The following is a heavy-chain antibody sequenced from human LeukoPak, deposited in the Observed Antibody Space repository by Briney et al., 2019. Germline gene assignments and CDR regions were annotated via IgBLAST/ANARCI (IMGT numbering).Heavy chain of an antibody. D-gene: IGHD6-19*01. CDR2: IIPIFGTA. CDR1: GYTFTSYA. J-gene: IGHJ4*02. V-gene: IGHV1-69*13. Sequence: ASVKVSCKASGYTFTSYAMHWVRQAPGQGLEWMGGIIPIFGTANYAQKFQGRVTITADESTSTAYMELSSLRSEDTAVYYCARSRIAVAGSAAGYWGQGTLVTVSS. CDR3: ARSRIAVAGSAAGY.